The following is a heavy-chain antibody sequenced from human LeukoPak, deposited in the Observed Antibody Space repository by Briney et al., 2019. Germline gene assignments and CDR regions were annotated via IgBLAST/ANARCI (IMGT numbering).Heavy chain of an antibody. V-gene: IGHV4-59*05. CDR1: GGSISSYY. D-gene: IGHD3/OR15-3a*01. Sequence: KSSETLSLTCTVSGGSISSYYWSWIRQPPGKGLEWIGSIYYSGSTYYNPSLESRVTISVDTSKNQFSLKLTSVTAADTAVYYCARQTGSGLFILPGGQGTLVTVSS. CDR3: ARQTGSGLFILP. J-gene: IGHJ4*02. CDR2: IYYSGST.